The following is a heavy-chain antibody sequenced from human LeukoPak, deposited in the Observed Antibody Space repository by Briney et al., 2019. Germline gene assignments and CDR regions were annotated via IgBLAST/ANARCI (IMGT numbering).Heavy chain of an antibody. V-gene: IGHV1-3*04. D-gene: IGHD3-22*01. CDR3: ARVPLHDASGHYYSH. CDR1: GYTFTNYG. Sequence: ASVKVSCKTSGYTFTNYGMRWVRQAPRQSLEWMGWINTGNGNTKSSQKFQDRVTLSRDTSASTAYMELNSLSSEDTAVYYCARVPLHDASGHYYSHWGQGTLVTVSS. CDR2: INTGNGNT. J-gene: IGHJ1*01.